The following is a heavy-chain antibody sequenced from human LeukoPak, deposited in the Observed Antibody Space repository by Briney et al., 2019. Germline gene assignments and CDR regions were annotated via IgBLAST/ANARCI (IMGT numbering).Heavy chain of an antibody. D-gene: IGHD2-21*01. CDR1: GGTFSSYA. J-gene: IGHJ4*02. V-gene: IGHV1-69*01. Sequence: VASVKVSCKASGGTFSSYAISWVRQAPGQGLEWMGGIIPIFGTANYAQKFQGRVTITADESTSTAYMGLSSLRSEDTAVYYCAREGGVNYFDYWGQGTLVTVSS. CDR2: IIPIFGTA. CDR3: AREGGVNYFDY.